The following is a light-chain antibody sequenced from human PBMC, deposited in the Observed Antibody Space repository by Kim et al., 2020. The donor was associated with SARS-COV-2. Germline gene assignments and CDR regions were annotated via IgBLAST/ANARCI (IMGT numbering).Light chain of an antibody. Sequence: FPGEMGTRACCASQSVSSSFLAWYQQKPGQAPRRLIYGASSRATGIPDRFSGSGSGTVFTLTISRLEPEDFAVYYCQQYGSSPRTFGQGTKVDIK. CDR3: QQYGSSPRT. V-gene: IGKV3-20*01. J-gene: IGKJ1*01. CDR2: GAS. CDR1: QSVSSSF.